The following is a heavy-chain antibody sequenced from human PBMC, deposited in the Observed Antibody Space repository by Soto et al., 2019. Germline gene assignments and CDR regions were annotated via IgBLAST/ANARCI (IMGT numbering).Heavy chain of an antibody. D-gene: IGHD3-10*01. CDR3: ARDFGEDHYYGPPGY. CDR1: RDTFTSYG. Sequence: ASVKVSFKASRDTFTSYGSSWVRQAPGQGLEWMGIINPSGGSTNYAQKFQGRVTMTRDTSTSTVYMELSSLRSDDTAVYYCARDFGEDHYYGPPGYWGQGTLVTVSS. J-gene: IGHJ4*02. V-gene: IGHV1-46*01. CDR2: INPSGGST.